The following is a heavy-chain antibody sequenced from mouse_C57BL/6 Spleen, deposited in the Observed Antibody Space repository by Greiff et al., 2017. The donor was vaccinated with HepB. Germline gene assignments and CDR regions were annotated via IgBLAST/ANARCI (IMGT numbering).Heavy chain of an antibody. Sequence: QVQLQQPGAELVMPGASVKLSCKASGYTFTSYWMHWVKQRPGQGLEWIGEIDPSDSYTNYNQKFKGKSTLTVDKSSSTAYMQLSSLTSEDSAVYYCARSPVVDFLFHWYFDVWGTGTTVTVSS. J-gene: IGHJ1*03. D-gene: IGHD1-1*01. CDR1: GYTFTSYW. CDR2: IDPSDSYT. CDR3: ARSPVVDFLFHWYFDV. V-gene: IGHV1-69*01.